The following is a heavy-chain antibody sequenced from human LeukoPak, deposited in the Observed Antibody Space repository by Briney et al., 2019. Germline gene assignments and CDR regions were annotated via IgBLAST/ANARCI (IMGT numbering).Heavy chain of an antibody. V-gene: IGHV4-39*07. CDR2: IYFSGTT. CDR1: GGSISSSSYY. D-gene: IGHD2-15*01. CDR3: ARDAHCTGVSCYSPYNWFDP. Sequence: SETLSLTCTVSGGSISSSSYYWGRIRQPPGKGLEWIGSIYFSGTTYYNPSLQSRVTISVDTAKNQFSLKVTSVTAADTAAYYCARDAHCTGVSCYSPYNWFDPWGQGTLVTVSS. J-gene: IGHJ5*02.